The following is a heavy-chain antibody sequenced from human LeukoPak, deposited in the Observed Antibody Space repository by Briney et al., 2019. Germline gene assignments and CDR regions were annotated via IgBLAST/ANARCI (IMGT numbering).Heavy chain of an antibody. CDR1: GFTFDDYA. Sequence: GGSLRLSCAASGFTFDDYAMHWVRQAPGKGLEWVSGISWNSGSIGYADSVKGRFTISRDNSKNTVNLQLGSLRIENTAVYHCARMTLYGSGAVHWGQGILVTVSS. CDR2: ISWNSGSI. CDR3: ARMTLYGSGAVH. V-gene: IGHV3-9*01. J-gene: IGHJ4*02. D-gene: IGHD3-10*01.